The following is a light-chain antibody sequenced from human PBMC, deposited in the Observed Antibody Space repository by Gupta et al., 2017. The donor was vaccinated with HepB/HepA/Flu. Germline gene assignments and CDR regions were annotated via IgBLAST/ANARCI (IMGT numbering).Light chain of an antibody. V-gene: IGKV3-15*01. J-gene: IGKJ1*01. CDR2: GAS. CDR3: QQYNNWPWT. Sequence: IMMNQSPATLSVSPGERSTFSCRASQGLNSNLAWYQQKPGQAPQLLIYGASARATGVPARFIGSGSGTEFTLTITSLQSEDFAVYDCQQYNNWPWTFGQGTQVEIK. CDR1: QGLNSN.